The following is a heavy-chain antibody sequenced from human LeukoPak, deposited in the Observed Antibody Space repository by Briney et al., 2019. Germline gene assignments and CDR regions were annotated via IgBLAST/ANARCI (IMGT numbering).Heavy chain of an antibody. Sequence: GESLRLSCAASGFTFGSFTMSWVRQAPGKRLEWVSSILTNGRNTYYADSVKGRFTISRDNSRNTLYLQMISLRAEDSAIYYCAKDLKKDGKWDIDLWGQGTLVTVSP. D-gene: IGHD1-26*01. CDR2: ILTNGRNT. J-gene: IGHJ5*02. CDR1: GFTFGSFT. CDR3: AKDLKKDGKWDIDL. V-gene: IGHV3-23*01.